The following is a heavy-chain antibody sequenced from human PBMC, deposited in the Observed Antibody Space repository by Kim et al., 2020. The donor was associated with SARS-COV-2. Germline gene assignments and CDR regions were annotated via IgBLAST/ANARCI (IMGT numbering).Heavy chain of an antibody. D-gene: IGHD5-12*01. CDR3: ARDGGPLVATFTN. V-gene: IGHV4-38-2*02. CDR1: GYSISSGYY. Sequence: SETLSLTCTVSGYSISSGYYWGWIRQPPGKGLEWIGSIYHSGSTYYNPSLKSRVTISVDTSKNQFSLKLSSVTAADTAVYYCARDGGPLVATFTNWGQGTLVTVSS. CDR2: IYHSGST. J-gene: IGHJ4*02.